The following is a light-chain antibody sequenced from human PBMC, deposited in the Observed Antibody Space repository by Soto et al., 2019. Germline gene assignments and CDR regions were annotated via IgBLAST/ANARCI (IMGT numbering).Light chain of an antibody. Sequence: QSALTQPASVSGSPGQSITISCTGTSSDVGGYNYVCWYQHHPGKAPKLIIYDVTNRPSGVSNRFSGSKSGNTASLTISGLQAEDEAEYYCSSYTSSSTGVFGGGTKVTVL. J-gene: IGLJ3*02. CDR3: SSYTSSSTGV. CDR1: SSDVGGYNY. CDR2: DVT. V-gene: IGLV2-14*03.